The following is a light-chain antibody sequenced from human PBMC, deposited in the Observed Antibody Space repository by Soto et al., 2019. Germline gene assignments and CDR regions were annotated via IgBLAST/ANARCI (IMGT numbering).Light chain of an antibody. Sequence: QLVLTQPPSVSGAPGQRVTISCTGSSPNIGAGYDVHWYQHLPGTAPKLLIYGNSNRPSGVPDRFSGSKSGTSASLAITGLQAEDEADYYCQSYDSSLSTYVFATGTKVTVL. CDR2: GNS. CDR1: SPNIGAGYD. CDR3: QSYDSSLSTYV. J-gene: IGLJ1*01. V-gene: IGLV1-40*01.